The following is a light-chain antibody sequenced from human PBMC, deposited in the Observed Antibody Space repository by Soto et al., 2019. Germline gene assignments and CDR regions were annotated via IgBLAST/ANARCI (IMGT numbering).Light chain of an antibody. CDR2: GAS. J-gene: IGKJ5*01. V-gene: IGKV3-20*01. Sequence: EIVLTQSPATLSLSPGERATLSCRASQSVSSYLAWYQQKPGQAPRLLIYGASSRPTDIPARFSGTGSGTDFTLTISRLEPEDFAVFYCQQYGNSPITFGQGTRLEIK. CDR1: QSVSSY. CDR3: QQYGNSPIT.